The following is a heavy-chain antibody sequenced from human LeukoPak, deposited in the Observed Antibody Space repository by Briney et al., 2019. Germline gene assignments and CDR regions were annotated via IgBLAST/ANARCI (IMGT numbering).Heavy chain of an antibody. CDR1: GFTFSSYS. J-gene: IGHJ4*02. CDR3: ARDYDSSGYFDY. D-gene: IGHD3-22*01. V-gene: IGHV3-21*01. Sequence: GGSLRLSCAASGFTFSSYSMNWVRQAPGKGLEWVSSISSSSSYIYYADSVKGRFTISRDNAKNSLYLQMDSLRAEDTAVYYCARDYDSSGYFDYWGQGTLVTVSS. CDR2: ISSSSSYI.